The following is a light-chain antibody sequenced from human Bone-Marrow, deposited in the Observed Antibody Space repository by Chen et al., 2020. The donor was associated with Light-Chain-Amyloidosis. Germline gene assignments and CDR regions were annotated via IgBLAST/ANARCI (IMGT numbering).Light chain of an antibody. Sequence: DIQMTQSPSTLSASVGDRVTITCRASQNINTWLAWYQQKPGKAPQLLIYKASNLESGVPSRFSGSGSGTEFTLTISSLQPDEFATYYCQQYNSFSPAFGHGTKVEV. J-gene: IGKJ1*01. V-gene: IGKV1-5*03. CDR2: KAS. CDR1: QNINTW. CDR3: QQYNSFSPA.